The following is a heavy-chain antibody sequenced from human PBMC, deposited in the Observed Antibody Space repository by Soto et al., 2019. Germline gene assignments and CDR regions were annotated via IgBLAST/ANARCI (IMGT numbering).Heavy chain of an antibody. CDR3: ARRTYGSGND. V-gene: IGHV4-39*01. Sequence: QLQLQESGPGLVKPSETLSLTCTVSGGSISSSNYYWGWIRQPPGKGLEWIGIIYYSGTTYYNPSLKSRVNISVDTSKTQLSLKLSSVTAADTAVYYCARRTYGSGNDWGQGTLVTVSS. CDR2: IYYSGTT. CDR1: GGSISSSNYY. D-gene: IGHD3-10*01. J-gene: IGHJ4*02.